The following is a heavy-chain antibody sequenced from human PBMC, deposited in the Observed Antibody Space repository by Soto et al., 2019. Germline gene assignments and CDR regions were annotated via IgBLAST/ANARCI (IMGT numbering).Heavy chain of an antibody. CDR3: ARGRGFGGVVASFDL. D-gene: IGHD3-16*02. CDR2: IGSSSSTI. Sequence: EVQLVESGGGLVQPGGSLRLSCAASGFTFRTYNMNWVRQAPGKGLEWVSYIGSSSSTIYYADSAKGRFTISRDNARNSLYLHVDSLRAEDTAVYYCARGRGFGGVVASFDLWGRGTLVTVSS. CDR1: GFTFRTYN. V-gene: IGHV3-48*01. J-gene: IGHJ2*01.